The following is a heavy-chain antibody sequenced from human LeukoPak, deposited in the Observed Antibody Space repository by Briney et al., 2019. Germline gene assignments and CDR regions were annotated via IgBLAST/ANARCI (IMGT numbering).Heavy chain of an antibody. CDR3: ARVWREYGY. CDR1: GFTFSSYS. Sequence: GGSLRLSCAASGFTFSSYSMNWVRQAPGKGLEWVSYIGRSSSTIYYADSVKGRFTISRDNANNSLYLQMIMLRDDDTAVYYCARVWREYGYWGQGTLVTVSS. CDR2: IGRSSSTI. V-gene: IGHV3-48*02. D-gene: IGHD2/OR15-2a*01. J-gene: IGHJ4*02.